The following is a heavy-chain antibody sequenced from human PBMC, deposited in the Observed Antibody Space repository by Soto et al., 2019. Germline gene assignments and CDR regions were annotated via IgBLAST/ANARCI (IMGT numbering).Heavy chain of an antibody. Sequence: QLHLQESGPRLVKPSQNLSLTCTVSGVSITDDNYYWSSIRQSPGKGLEWIGHLYHGETTYTNPSLKSRPTISVDTSKTQFSLNLNSVTAADAAVYYCAVGLSGDKVDQWGQGTLVTVSS. CDR2: LYHGETT. CDR3: AVGLSGDKVDQ. J-gene: IGHJ4*02. V-gene: IGHV4-30-4*01. CDR1: GVSITDDNYY. D-gene: IGHD2-21*01.